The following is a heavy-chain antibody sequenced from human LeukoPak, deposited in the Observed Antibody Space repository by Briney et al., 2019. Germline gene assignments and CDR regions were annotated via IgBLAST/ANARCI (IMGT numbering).Heavy chain of an antibody. Sequence: GESLKISCKGSGYSFTNYWIGWVRQVPGKGLEWMGIIYPGDSDTRYSPSFQGQVTISADKSISTAYLQWSSLKASDTAIYYCAKHRSSSSSSWFDPWGQGTLVTVSS. CDR3: AKHRSSSSSSWFDP. J-gene: IGHJ5*02. CDR2: IYPGDSDT. D-gene: IGHD6-6*01. CDR1: GYSFTNYW. V-gene: IGHV5-51*01.